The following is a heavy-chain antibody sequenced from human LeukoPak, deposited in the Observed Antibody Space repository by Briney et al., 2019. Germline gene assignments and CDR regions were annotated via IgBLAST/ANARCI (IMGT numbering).Heavy chain of an antibody. CDR2: IYYSGST. CDR3: ARLGSSTWYGADY. V-gene: IGHV4-59*08. D-gene: IGHD6-13*01. Sequence: SETLSLTCTVSVGSISSYYWSWIRLPPGKGLEWIGYIYYSGSTKYNPSLESRVTFSVDTSKNQVSLRLSSVTAADTAVYYCARLGSSTWYGADYWGQGTLVTVSS. CDR1: VGSISSYY. J-gene: IGHJ4*02.